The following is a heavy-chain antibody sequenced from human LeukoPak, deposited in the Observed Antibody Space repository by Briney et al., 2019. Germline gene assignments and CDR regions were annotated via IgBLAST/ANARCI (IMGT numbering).Heavy chain of an antibody. CDR2: IIPIFGTA. J-gene: IGHJ3*02. D-gene: IGHD6-6*01. Sequence: SVKVSCKASGGTFSSYAISWVRQAPGQGLEWMGGIIPIFGTANYAQKFQGRVTITADESTSTAYMELSSLRSEDTAVYYCARDQHHSSSSPLAFDIWGQGTMVTVSS. CDR3: ARDQHHSSSSPLAFDI. V-gene: IGHV1-69*13. CDR1: GGTFSSYA.